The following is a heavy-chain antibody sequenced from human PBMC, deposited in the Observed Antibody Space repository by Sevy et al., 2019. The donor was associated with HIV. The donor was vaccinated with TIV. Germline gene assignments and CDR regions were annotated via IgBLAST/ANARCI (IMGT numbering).Heavy chain of an antibody. V-gene: IGHV4-59*01. CDR3: AREPPYYDILSGYSYGMDV. CDR2: IYYSAST. D-gene: IGHD3-9*01. CDR1: GGSISNFY. Sequence: SETLSLTCTVSGGSISNFYWSWIRQPPGKGLEWIGNIYYSASTNYNPSLKSRVTISVDTSKNQLSLRLNSVIAADTAVYYCAREPPYYDILSGYSYGMDVWGQGTTVTVSS. J-gene: IGHJ6*02.